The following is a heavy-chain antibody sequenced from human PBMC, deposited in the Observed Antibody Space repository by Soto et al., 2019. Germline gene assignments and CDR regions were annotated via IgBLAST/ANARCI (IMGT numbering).Heavy chain of an antibody. J-gene: IGHJ5*02. CDR1: GGSISSGGYY. V-gene: IGHV4-31*03. D-gene: IGHD2-15*01. CDR2: IYYSGST. Sequence: TLSLTCTVSGGSISSGGYYWSWIRQHPGKGLEWIGYIYYSGSTYYNPSLKSRVTISVDTSKNQFSLKLSSVTAADTAVYYCAREPEYCSGGSCRAENWFDHWGQGTLVTVSS. CDR3: AREPEYCSGGSCRAENWFDH.